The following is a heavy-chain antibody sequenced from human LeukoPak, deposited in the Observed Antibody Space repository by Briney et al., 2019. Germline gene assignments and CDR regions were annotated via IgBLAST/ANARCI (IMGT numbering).Heavy chain of an antibody. Sequence: GASVKVSCKASGYPFTSYNVNWVRQVTGQRLEWMGWINAGNGNTKYSQKFQGRVTITRDTSASTAYVELSSLRSEDTAVYYCARDNDSSGNYYFDYWGQGTLVTVSS. V-gene: IGHV1-3*01. D-gene: IGHD3-22*01. J-gene: IGHJ4*02. CDR1: GYPFTSYN. CDR3: ARDNDSSGNYYFDY. CDR2: INAGNGNT.